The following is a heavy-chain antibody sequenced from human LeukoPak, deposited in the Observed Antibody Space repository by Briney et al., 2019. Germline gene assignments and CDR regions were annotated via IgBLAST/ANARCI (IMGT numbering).Heavy chain of an antibody. CDR3: ARHVSRVTVAGLSDYGMDV. Sequence: SETLSLTCTVSGGSISSSSYYWGWIRQPPGKGLEGIGSIYYSGSTYYNPSLKSRVTISVDTSKNQFSLKLSSVTAADTAVYYCARHVSRVTVAGLSDYGMDVWGQGTTVTVSS. J-gene: IGHJ6*02. CDR1: GGSISSSSYY. V-gene: IGHV4-39*01. CDR2: IYYSGST. D-gene: IGHD6-19*01.